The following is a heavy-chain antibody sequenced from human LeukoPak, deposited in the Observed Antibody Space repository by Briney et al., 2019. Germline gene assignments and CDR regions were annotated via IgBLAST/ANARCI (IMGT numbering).Heavy chain of an antibody. D-gene: IGHD4-23*01. V-gene: IGHV4-34*01. CDR2: INHSGST. J-gene: IGHJ4*02. CDR3: ARFSYGGNPGPARAYDY. CDR1: GGSFSGYY. Sequence: PSDTLSLTCAVYGGSFSGYYWSWIRQPPGKGLEWIGEINHSGSTNYNPSLKSRVTISVDTSKNQFSLKLSSVTAADTAVYYCARFSYGGNPGPARAYDYWGQGTLVTVSS.